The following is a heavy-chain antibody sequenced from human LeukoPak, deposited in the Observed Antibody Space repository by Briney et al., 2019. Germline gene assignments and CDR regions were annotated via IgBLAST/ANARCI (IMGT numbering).Heavy chain of an antibody. CDR3: AKDLNVVFYYGMDV. Sequence: GGSLRLSCAASGFTFSSYAMSWVRQAPGKGLEWVSVISGSGSSTYYADSVKGRFTISRDNSKNTLYLQMNSLRAEDTAVYYCAKDLNVVFYYGMDVWGQGTTVTVSS. V-gene: IGHV3-23*01. D-gene: IGHD3-22*01. CDR2: ISGSGSST. J-gene: IGHJ6*02. CDR1: GFTFSSYA.